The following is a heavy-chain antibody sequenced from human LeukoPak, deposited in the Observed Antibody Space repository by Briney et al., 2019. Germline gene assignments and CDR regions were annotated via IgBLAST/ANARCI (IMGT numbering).Heavy chain of an antibody. Sequence: SETLSLTCTVSGGSITSGDYFWSWIRQSPGKGLEWIGSIYYSGSTYYNPSLKSRVTISVDTSKNQFSLKLSSVTAADTAVYYCARSGLTGDFYFDYWGQGTLVTVSS. D-gene: IGHD7-27*01. V-gene: IGHV4-39*07. CDR2: IYYSGST. J-gene: IGHJ4*02. CDR1: GGSITSGDYF. CDR3: ARSGLTGDFYFDY.